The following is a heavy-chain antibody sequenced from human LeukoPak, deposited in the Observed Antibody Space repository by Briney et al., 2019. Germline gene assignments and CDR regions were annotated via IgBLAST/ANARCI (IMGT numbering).Heavy chain of an antibody. CDR1: GFSFDDYG. Sequence: PGRSLRLSCIGSGFSFDDYGMHWVRQVPGKGLEWVSHISWNSGNIGHVDSVKGRFTISRDNAKNSLYLEMNSLRPEDTALYYCAKDRGITASGKKGIDVWGQGTTVTVSS. CDR3: AKDRGITASGKKGIDV. J-gene: IGHJ6*02. V-gene: IGHV3-9*01. CDR2: ISWNSGNI. D-gene: IGHD6-13*01.